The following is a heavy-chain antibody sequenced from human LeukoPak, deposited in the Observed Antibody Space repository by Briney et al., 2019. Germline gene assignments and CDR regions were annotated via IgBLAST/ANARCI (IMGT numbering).Heavy chain of an antibody. Sequence: GGSLRLSCAVSGFTFSSYWMHWVRQAPGKGLVWVSRINSDGSSTTYADSVKGRFTISRDNAMNSLYLQMNSLRAEDTAVYYCARDHGGVTDYDFWSGYYPRGWSYMDVWGKGTTVTVSS. CDR3: ARDHGGVTDYDFWSGYYPRGWSYMDV. CDR2: INSDGSST. D-gene: IGHD3-3*01. CDR1: GFTFSSYW. J-gene: IGHJ6*03. V-gene: IGHV3-74*01.